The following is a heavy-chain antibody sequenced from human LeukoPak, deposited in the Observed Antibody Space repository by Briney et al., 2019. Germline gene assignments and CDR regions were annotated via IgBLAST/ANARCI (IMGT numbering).Heavy chain of an antibody. V-gene: IGHV1-18*01. CDR1: GYTFTSYG. Sequence: GASVKVSCKASGYTFTSYGISWVRQAPGQGLEWMGWISAYNGNTNYAQKLQGRVTMTTDTSTSTAYMELRSLRSDDTAEYYCARMAPDYSGLLRFLEWFREPHYYYYYYMDVWGKGTTVTVSS. CDR2: ISAYNGNT. J-gene: IGHJ6*03. CDR3: ARMAPDYSGLLRFLEWFREPHYYYYYYMDV. D-gene: IGHD3-3*01.